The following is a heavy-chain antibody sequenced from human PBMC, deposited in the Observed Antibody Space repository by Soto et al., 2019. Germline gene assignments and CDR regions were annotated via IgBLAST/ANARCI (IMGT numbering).Heavy chain of an antibody. Sequence: PSETLSLTCTVSGGSIISSSYYWGWIRQPPGKGLEWIGSIYYSGSTYYNPSLKSRVTISVDTSKNQFSLKLSSVTAADTAVYYCARGRVTMIVVEPLDYWGQGTLVTVSS. V-gene: IGHV4-39*01. CDR3: ARGRVTMIVVEPLDY. J-gene: IGHJ4*02. D-gene: IGHD3-22*01. CDR1: GGSIISSSYY. CDR2: IYYSGST.